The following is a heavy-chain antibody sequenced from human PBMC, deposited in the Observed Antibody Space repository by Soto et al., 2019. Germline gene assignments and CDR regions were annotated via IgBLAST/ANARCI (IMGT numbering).Heavy chain of an antibody. V-gene: IGHV5-10-1*01. Sequence: GESLKISCKGSGYSFTSYWISWVRQMPGKGLEWMGRIDPSDSYTNYSPSFQGHVTISADKSISTAYLQWSSLKASDTAMYYCATTTGPVLLYFDWLCYWGQGTLVTVSS. CDR2: IDPSDSYT. CDR1: GYSFTSYW. CDR3: ATTTGPVLLYFDWLCY. J-gene: IGHJ4*02. D-gene: IGHD3-9*01.